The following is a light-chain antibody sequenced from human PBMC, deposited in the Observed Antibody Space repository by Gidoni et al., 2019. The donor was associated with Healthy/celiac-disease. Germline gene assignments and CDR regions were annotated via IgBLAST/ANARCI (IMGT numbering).Light chain of an antibody. J-gene: IGKJ4*01. CDR3: QQYGSSPLT. CDR1: QSVSSSY. CDR2: GAS. V-gene: IGKV3-20*01. Sequence: PGTLSLSPEERATLSCRARQSVSSSYLAWYQQKPGQAPRLLIYGASSRATGIPDRFSGSGSGTDFTLTISRLEPEDFAVYYCQQYGSSPLTLGGGTKVEIK.